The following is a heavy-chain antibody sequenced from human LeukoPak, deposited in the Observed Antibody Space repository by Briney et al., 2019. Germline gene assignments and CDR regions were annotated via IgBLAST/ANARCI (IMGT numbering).Heavy chain of an antibody. V-gene: IGHV4-34*01. J-gene: IGHJ6*03. CDR3: ARRWNYGRNYYIDV. CDR1: GGSFSNYY. CDR2: INDSGRT. D-gene: IGHD1-7*01. Sequence: SETLSLTCAVYGGSFSNYYWSWIRQPPGRGLEWIGEINDSGRTNYNPSLRSRVTVSVDTSKNQFSLRLTSVTATDTAVYYCARRWNYGRNYYIDVWGNGATVSVSS.